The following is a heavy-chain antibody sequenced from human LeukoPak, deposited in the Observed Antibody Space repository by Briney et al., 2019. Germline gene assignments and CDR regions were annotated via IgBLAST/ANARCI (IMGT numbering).Heavy chain of an antibody. CDR2: ISSSSRFI. V-gene: IGHV3-21*01. CDR3: AKGPGLSLFAFDI. CDR1: GISFSNYS. J-gene: IGHJ3*02. Sequence: GGSLRLSCAASGISFSNYSMNWVRQAPGKGLEWVSLISSSSRFIYYGDSVKGRFTISRDNSKNTLYLQMNSLRAEDTAVYYCAKGPGLSLFAFDIWGQGAMVTVSS. D-gene: IGHD2/OR15-2a*01.